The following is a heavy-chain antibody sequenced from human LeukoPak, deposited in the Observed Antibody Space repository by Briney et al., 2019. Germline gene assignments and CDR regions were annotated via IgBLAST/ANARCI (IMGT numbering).Heavy chain of an antibody. V-gene: IGHV1-8*03. D-gene: IGHD3-3*01. J-gene: IGHJ4*02. CDR1: GYTFTSYD. CDR3: ARVRGNYDLYYFDY. Sequence: ASVKVSCKASGYTFTSYDINWVRQATGQGLEWMGWMNPNSGNTGYAQKFQGRVTTTRNTPISTAYMELSSLRSEDTAVYYCARVRGNYDLYYFDYWGQGTLVTVSS. CDR2: MNPNSGNT.